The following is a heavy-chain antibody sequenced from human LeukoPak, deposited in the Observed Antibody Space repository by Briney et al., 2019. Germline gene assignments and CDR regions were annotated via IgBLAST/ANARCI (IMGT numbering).Heavy chain of an antibody. Sequence: GASVKVSCKASGYTFTNYAMHWVRQAPGQGLEWMGWINTNTGNPTYAQSFTGRVVFSLDTSVSTAYLQISSLKAEDTAVYYCARSSCCGDCYPHYYGMDVWGQGTTVTVSS. V-gene: IGHV7-4-1*02. D-gene: IGHD2-21*02. CDR3: ARSSCCGDCYPHYYGMDV. CDR2: INTNTGNP. J-gene: IGHJ6*02. CDR1: GYTFTNYA.